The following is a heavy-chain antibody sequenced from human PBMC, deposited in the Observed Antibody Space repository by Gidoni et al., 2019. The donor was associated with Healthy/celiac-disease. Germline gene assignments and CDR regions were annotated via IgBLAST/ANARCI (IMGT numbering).Heavy chain of an antibody. J-gene: IGHJ6*02. Sequence: QVQLVQSGAEVKKPGASVKVSCKVSGYTLTELSIPWVRQAPGKGLEWMGGFDPEDGETIYAQKFQGRVTMTEDTSTDTAYMELSSLRSEDTAVYYCATLSSSSREPLFYYYYGMDVWGQGTTVTVSS. CDR2: FDPEDGET. D-gene: IGHD6-6*01. CDR3: ATLSSSSREPLFYYYYGMDV. V-gene: IGHV1-24*01. CDR1: GYTLTELS.